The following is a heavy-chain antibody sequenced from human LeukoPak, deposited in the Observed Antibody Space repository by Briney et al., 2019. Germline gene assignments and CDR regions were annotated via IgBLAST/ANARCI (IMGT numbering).Heavy chain of an antibody. J-gene: IGHJ4*02. Sequence: PSEALSLTCAVYGGSFSGYYWSWIRQPPGKGLEWIGEINHSGSTNYNPSLKSRVTISVDTSKNQFSLKLSSVTAADTAVYYCARGGDYVWGSYRPWGQGTLVTVSS. CDR1: GGSFSGYY. CDR3: ARGGDYVWGSYRP. V-gene: IGHV4-34*01. CDR2: INHSGST. D-gene: IGHD3-16*02.